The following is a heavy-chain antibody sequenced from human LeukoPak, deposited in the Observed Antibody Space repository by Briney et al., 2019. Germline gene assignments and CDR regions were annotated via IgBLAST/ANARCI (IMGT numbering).Heavy chain of an antibody. CDR2: IRYDGSNK. V-gene: IGHV3-30*02. J-gene: IGHJ4*02. CDR1: GFTFSSYG. D-gene: IGHD4-17*01. CDR3: AKDPVPVADGDYEGYYFDY. Sequence: GGSLRLSCAASGFTFSSYGMHWVRQAPGKGLEWVAFIRYDGSNKYYADSVKGRFTISRDNSKNTLYPQMNSLRAEDTAVYYCAKDPVPVADGDYEGYYFDYWGQGTLVTVSS.